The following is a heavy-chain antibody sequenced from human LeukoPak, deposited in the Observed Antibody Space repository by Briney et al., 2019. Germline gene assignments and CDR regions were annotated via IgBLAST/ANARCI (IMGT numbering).Heavy chain of an antibody. J-gene: IGHJ4*02. V-gene: IGHV3-23*01. CDR3: AKTPYVWGSSDIYYYFDY. CDR2: INGSGGST. Sequence: GGSLRLSCAASGFTFSNHAMSWVRQAPGKGLEWVSDINGSGGSTYYADSVKGRFAVSRDNSKNTLYLQMNSLRAEDTAVYYCAKTPYVWGSSDIYYYFDYWGQGTLVTVSS. D-gene: IGHD3-16*01. CDR1: GFTFSNHA.